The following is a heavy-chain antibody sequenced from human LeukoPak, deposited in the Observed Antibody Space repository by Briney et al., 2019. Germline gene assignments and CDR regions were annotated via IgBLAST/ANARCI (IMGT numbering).Heavy chain of an antibody. CDR1: GDTLSGYG. CDR3: ARTWTEPRSMDV. D-gene: IGHD1-14*01. Sequence: SVKVSYKASGDTLSGYGIIWVRQAPGQGLKWMGGIIPISGTANYAQMFRDRVTITADEPTSTTYMELSSLRSEDTAVYYCARTWTEPRSMDVWGKGTTVTVSS. V-gene: IGHV1-69*13. J-gene: IGHJ6*01. CDR2: IIPISGTA.